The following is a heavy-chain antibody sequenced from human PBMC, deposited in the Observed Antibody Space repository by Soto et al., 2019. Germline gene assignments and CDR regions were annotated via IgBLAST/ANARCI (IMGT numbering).Heavy chain of an antibody. CDR3: ARVPYYYDTSGYYS. CDR1: CYTFMSYG. V-gene: IGHV1-18*04. CDR2: ISAYNGNP. J-gene: IGHJ4*02. D-gene: IGHD3-22*01. Sequence: SVKVSFKASCYTFMSYGINWVRQAPGEGLEWMGWISAYNGNPNYAQKVQGRVTLTTDISTSTAYMELTSLRSDDTAVYYCARVPYYYDTSGYYSWGQGTLVTVSS.